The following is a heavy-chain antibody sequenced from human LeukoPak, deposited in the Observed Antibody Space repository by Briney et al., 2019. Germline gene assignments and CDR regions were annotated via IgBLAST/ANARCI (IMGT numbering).Heavy chain of an antibody. CDR3: AKSIVVVPAAMDI. J-gene: IGHJ3*02. D-gene: IGHD2-2*01. Sequence: ASVKVSCKASGYTFTSYAMHWVRQAPGQRLEWMGWINAGNGNTKYSQKFQGGVTITRDTSASTAYMELSSLRSEDTAVYYCAKSIVVVPAAMDIWGQGTMVTVSS. V-gene: IGHV1-3*01. CDR1: GYTFTSYA. CDR2: INAGNGNT.